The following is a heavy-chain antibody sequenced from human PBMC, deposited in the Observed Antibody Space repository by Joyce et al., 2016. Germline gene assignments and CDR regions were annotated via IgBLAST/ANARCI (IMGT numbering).Heavy chain of an antibody. CDR2: IYYSGST. Sequence: QVQLQESGPGLVKPSQTLSLTCTVSGRSISSGDYSWNWIRQHPGKGREWIGYIYYSGSTYYNPSLKSRLTISLDTSKNHFSLKLTSVTAADTAVYYCARGNDWNYEFRSFDPWGQGTLVTVSS. CDR1: GRSISSGDYS. J-gene: IGHJ5*02. V-gene: IGHV4-31*03. D-gene: IGHD1-7*01. CDR3: ARGNDWNYEFRSFDP.